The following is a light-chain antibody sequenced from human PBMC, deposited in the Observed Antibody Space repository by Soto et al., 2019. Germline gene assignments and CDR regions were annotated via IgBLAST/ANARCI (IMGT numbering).Light chain of an antibody. CDR3: QQYNNWPPLT. CDR1: QNINSN. V-gene: IGKV3-15*01. CDR2: GAS. Sequence: EIVMTQSPVALSVSPGEGATLSCRASQNINSNLAWYQQKPGQAPSLLIYGASTRATGIPARFSGSGSGTEFTLTISSLQSEDFAVYYCQQYNNWPPLTFGGGTKVEIK. J-gene: IGKJ4*01.